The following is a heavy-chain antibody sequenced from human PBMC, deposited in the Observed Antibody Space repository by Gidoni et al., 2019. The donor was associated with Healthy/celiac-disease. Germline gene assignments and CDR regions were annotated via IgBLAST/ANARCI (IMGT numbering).Heavy chain of an antibody. Sequence: QVQLVQSGAEVMKPGASVKLSCTASGYTFTSYYMHWVRQAPGQGLEWMGIINPSGGSTSYAQKCQGRITMTRDTSTSTVYMELSSLRSEDTAVYYCARAGTTVTPWVDYWGQGTLVTVSS. CDR3: ARAGTTVTPWVDY. CDR2: INPSGGST. CDR1: GYTFTSYY. V-gene: IGHV1-46*01. D-gene: IGHD4-17*01. J-gene: IGHJ4*02.